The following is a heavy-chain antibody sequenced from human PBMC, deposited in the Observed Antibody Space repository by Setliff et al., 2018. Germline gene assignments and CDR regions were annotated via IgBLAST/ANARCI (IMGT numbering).Heavy chain of an antibody. Sequence: SETLSLTCTVSGGSISSYYWSWIRQPPGKGLEWIGYIYYSGSTNYNPSLKSRVTISVDTSKNQFSLKLNSVTAADMAVYYCARDSGYYLYYFDYWGQGTLVTVSS. CDR1: GGSISSYY. J-gene: IGHJ4*02. D-gene: IGHD3-22*01. CDR3: ARDSGYYLYYFDY. CDR2: IYYSGST. V-gene: IGHV4-59*12.